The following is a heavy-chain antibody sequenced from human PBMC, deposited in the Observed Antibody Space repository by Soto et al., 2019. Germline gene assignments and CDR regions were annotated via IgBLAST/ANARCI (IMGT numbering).Heavy chain of an antibody. J-gene: IGHJ5*02. V-gene: IGHV1-2*04. CDR1: GFTFTGYH. Sequence: QVQLVQSGAEVKEPGASVKVSCKTSGFTFTGYHIHWVRQAPGQGLEWMGWINTNTGDTNYAQKSQGWVTMTRDTSINTAYVQLSRLTSDDTAVYYCARWVGASNWFDPWGQGTLVTVSS. CDR2: INTNTGDT. D-gene: IGHD1-26*01. CDR3: ARWVGASNWFDP.